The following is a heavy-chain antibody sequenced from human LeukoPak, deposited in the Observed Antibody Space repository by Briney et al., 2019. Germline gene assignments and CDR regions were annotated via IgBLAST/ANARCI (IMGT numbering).Heavy chain of an antibody. V-gene: IGHV3-7*01. CDR2: IKQDGSEK. CDR1: GFTFSRYW. J-gene: IGHJ4*02. CDR3: ARSAGSSGWYEGYYFDY. D-gene: IGHD6-13*01. Sequence: GGSLRLSCAASGFTFSRYWRSWVRQAPGKGLEWVANIKQDGSEKYYVDSVRGRFTISRDNAKISLYLQMNSLRAEDTAVYYCARSAGSSGWYEGYYFDYWGQGTLVTVSS.